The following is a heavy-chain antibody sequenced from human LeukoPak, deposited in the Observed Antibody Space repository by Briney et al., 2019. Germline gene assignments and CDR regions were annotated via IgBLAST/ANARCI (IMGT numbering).Heavy chain of an antibody. Sequence: GGSLRLSCAASGFTFSSYEMNWVRQAPGKGLEWVSKITSSGSMRSYADSVRGRFTISRDNAKSSLYLQMDSLRAEDTAIYYCASRYYYDSSGLDYWGQGTLVTVSS. CDR3: ASRYYYDSSGLDY. V-gene: IGHV3-48*03. D-gene: IGHD3-22*01. CDR1: GFTFSSYE. J-gene: IGHJ4*02. CDR2: ITSSGSMR.